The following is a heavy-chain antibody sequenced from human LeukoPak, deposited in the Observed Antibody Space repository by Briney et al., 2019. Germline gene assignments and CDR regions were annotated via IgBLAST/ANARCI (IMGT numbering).Heavy chain of an antibody. CDR3: IVFGDSNH. D-gene: IGHD4-17*01. CDR2: IHSRGGT. Sequence: PGGSLRLSCAASGFTGSNNYMSWVRQAPGKGLEWVSAIHSRGGTYYADSVKGRFTISRDTSKNTLYLQINSLRVEDTAVYYCIVFGDSNHWGQGTLVTVSS. J-gene: IGHJ5*02. CDR1: GFTGSNNY. V-gene: IGHV3-53*01.